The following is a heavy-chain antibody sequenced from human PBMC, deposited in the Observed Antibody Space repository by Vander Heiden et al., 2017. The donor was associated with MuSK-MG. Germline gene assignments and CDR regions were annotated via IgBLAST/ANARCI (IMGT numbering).Heavy chain of an antibody. Sequence: QVQLVESGGDVVQPVRSLRLSCAAHGFTSRSYAMHWVRQAPGKGLEWVAVISYDGSNKYYADSVKGRFTISRDNSKNTLYLQMNSLRAEDTAVYYCARGKYYYDSSGYYDPDYWGQGTLVTVSS. J-gene: IGHJ4*02. CDR1: GFTSRSYA. CDR2: ISYDGSNK. V-gene: IGHV3-30-3*01. D-gene: IGHD3-22*01. CDR3: ARGKYYYDSSGYYDPDY.